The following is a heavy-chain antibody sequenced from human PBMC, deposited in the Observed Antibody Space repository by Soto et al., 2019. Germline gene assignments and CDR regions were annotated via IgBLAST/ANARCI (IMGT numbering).Heavy chain of an antibody. D-gene: IGHD3-22*01. CDR3: ARESDYYDSSGYTSETDAFDI. J-gene: IGHJ3*02. CDR1: GGSVSSGSYY. Sequence: SETLSLTCTVSGGSVSSGSYYWSWIRQPPGKGLEWIGYIYYSGSTNYNPSLKSRVTISVDTSKNQFSLKLSSVTAADTAVYYCARESDYYDSSGYTSETDAFDIWGQGTMVTVSS. V-gene: IGHV4-61*01. CDR2: IYYSGST.